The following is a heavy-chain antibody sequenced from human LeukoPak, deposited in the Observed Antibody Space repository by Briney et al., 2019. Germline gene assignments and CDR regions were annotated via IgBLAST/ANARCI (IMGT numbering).Heavy chain of an antibody. V-gene: IGHV1-3*03. J-gene: IGHJ6*03. CDR3: ARARYETRIWPKSRYDYYHYMDV. Sequence: ASVKVSCKASGYTFTSYVIHWVRQAPGQRLEWMGWINAGNGNTKYSQEFQDRVTITRDTSASTAYMELSGLRSEDMAVYYCARARYETRIWPKSRYDYYHYMDVWGKGTTVTVSS. CDR2: INAGNGNT. D-gene: IGHD3-3*01. CDR1: GYTFTSYV.